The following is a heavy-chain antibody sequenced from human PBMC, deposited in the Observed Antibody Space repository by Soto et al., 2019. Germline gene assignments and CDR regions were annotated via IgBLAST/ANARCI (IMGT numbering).Heavy chain of an antibody. Sequence: QVQLQESGPGLVKPSGTLSLTCTVSGVSITNSNWWSWVRQPPGKGLAWIGEIYHSGSTNFNPSLRSRVTFSIDKSKSQFSLKLSSVTAADTAVYYCARYVGQYREPYYLYFDLWGRGTLVTVSS. D-gene: IGHD1-26*01. V-gene: IGHV4-4*02. CDR3: ARYVGQYREPYYLYFDL. CDR1: GVSITNSNW. J-gene: IGHJ2*01. CDR2: IYHSGST.